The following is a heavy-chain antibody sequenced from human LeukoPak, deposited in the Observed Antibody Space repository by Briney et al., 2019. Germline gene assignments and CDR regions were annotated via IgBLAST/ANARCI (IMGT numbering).Heavy chain of an antibody. J-gene: IGHJ4*02. CDR3: ARGEVSASLYYFDF. Sequence: GASVKVSCKTSGYTFATYGVSWVRQAPGQGLEWIGWVSGYTGNTNDAERVQGRGTITIDTSTSTVYMQLTSMSSDDTAVYYCARGEVSASLYYFDFWGQGTLVTVS. CDR2: VSGYTGNT. D-gene: IGHD2-2*01. V-gene: IGHV1-18*01. CDR1: GYTFATYG.